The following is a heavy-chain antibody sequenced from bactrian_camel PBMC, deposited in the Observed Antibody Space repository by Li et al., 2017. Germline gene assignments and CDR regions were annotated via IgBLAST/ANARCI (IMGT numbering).Heavy chain of an antibody. CDR3: AADGPGGGAWYIDY. D-gene: IGHD6*01. V-gene: IGHV3S60*01. CDR1: GYTDGRKC. Sequence: HVQLVESGGGSVQAGGSLRLSCAASGYTDGRKCMGWFRLAPGKEREAVSCISVNDDRSYTAESVKGRFTISRDNYKNMVYLQMNGLKPEDTAVYYCAADGPGGGAWYIDYWGQGTQVTVS. CDR2: ISVNDDRS. J-gene: IGHJ4*01.